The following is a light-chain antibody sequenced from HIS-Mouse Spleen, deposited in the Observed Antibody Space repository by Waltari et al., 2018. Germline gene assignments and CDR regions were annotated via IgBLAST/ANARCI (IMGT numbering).Light chain of an antibody. V-gene: IGLV2-23*01. CDR3: CSYAGSSAYVV. J-gene: IGLJ2*01. CDR2: EGS. CDR1: SSDVGSYNL. Sequence: QSALTQPASVSGSPGQSITISCTGTSSDVGSYNLFSWYQHHPGKAPNLMIYEGSKRSSGVSYRFSGSKSGNTASLTISGLQAEAEADYYCCSYAGSSAYVVFGGGAKLTVL.